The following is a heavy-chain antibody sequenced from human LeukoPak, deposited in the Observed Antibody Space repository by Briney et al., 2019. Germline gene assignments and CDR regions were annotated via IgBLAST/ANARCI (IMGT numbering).Heavy chain of an antibody. Sequence: ASVKVSCKASGYTFTGYYMHWVRQAPGQGLEWMGIINPSGGSTSYAQKFQGRVTMTRDTSTSTVYMELSSLRSEDTAVYYCARGCSGGSCYSGLPVDYWGQGTLVTVSS. J-gene: IGHJ4*02. D-gene: IGHD2-15*01. V-gene: IGHV1-46*01. CDR2: INPSGGST. CDR3: ARGCSGGSCYSGLPVDY. CDR1: GYTFTGYY.